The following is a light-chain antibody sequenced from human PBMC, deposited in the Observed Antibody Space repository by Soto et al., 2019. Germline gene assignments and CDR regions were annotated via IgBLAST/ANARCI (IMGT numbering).Light chain of an antibody. CDR3: HEYNNWPPWT. Sequence: EKVMTQSPATLSVSPGERATLSCRASQRVSSNLAWYQQQPGQAPRLLLYGASTRATGIPARFSGSGSGKEFTLTISSMQSEDFAVYYCHEYNNWPPWTFGQGTKVDIK. V-gene: IGKV3-15*01. J-gene: IGKJ1*01. CDR2: GAS. CDR1: QRVSSN.